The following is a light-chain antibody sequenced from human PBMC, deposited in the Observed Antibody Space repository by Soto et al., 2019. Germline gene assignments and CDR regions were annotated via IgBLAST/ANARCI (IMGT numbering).Light chain of an antibody. J-gene: IGLJ2*01. V-gene: IGLV3-27*01. CDR3: YSAADNKGV. CDR1: VLAKKI. CDR2: KDS. Sequence: SYELTQPSSVSVSPGQTARITCSGDVLAKKICSVVPAEARPGPVLVIYKDSERPSGIPERFSGSSSGTTVNLTISGAQVEDEADYYCYSAADNKGVFGGGTKVTVL.